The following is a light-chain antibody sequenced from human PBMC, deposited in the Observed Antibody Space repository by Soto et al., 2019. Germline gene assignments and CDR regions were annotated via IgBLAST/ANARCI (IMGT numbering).Light chain of an antibody. J-gene: IGLJ3*02. CDR1: SSDVGGCNY. CDR2: EVS. CDR3: SSYAGSKGV. Sequence: QSALTQPPSASGSPGQSVTISCTGTSSDVGGCNYVSWYQQHPGKAPKLMIYEVSKRPSGVPDRFSGSKSGNTASLTVSGLQAEDEADYYCSSYAGSKGVFGGGTKLTVL. V-gene: IGLV2-8*01.